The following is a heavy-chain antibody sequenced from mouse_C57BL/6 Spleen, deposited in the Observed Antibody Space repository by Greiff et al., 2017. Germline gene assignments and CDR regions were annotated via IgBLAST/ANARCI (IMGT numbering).Heavy chain of an antibody. Sequence: EVQLMESEGGLVQPGSSMKLSCTASGFTFSDYYMAWVRQVPEKGLEWVANINYDGSSPYYLDSLKSRFINSRDNAKNILDLQMSSMKSEDTATYYWARALDGYYFDYWGQGTTLTVSS. J-gene: IGHJ2*01. D-gene: IGHD2-3*01. CDR2: INYDGSSP. V-gene: IGHV5-16*01. CDR3: ARALDGYYFDY. CDR1: GFTFSDYY.